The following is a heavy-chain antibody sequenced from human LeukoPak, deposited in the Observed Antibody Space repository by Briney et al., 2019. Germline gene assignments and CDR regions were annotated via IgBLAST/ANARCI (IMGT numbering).Heavy chain of an antibody. J-gene: IGHJ3*02. V-gene: IGHV4-4*02. CDR3: ARVDSSGRNDAFDI. Sequence: PSGTLSLTCAVSGGSISSSNWWSWVRQPPGKGLEWIGEIYHSGSTNYNPSLKSRVTISVDTSKNQFSLKLSSVTAAGTAVYYCARVDSSGRNDAFDIWGQGTMVTVSS. CDR1: GGSISSSNW. D-gene: IGHD6-19*01. CDR2: IYHSGST.